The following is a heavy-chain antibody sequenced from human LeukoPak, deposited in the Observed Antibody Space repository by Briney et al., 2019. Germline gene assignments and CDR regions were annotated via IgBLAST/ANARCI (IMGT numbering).Heavy chain of an antibody. D-gene: IGHD6-19*01. V-gene: IGHV4-59*12. CDR2: IYYSGST. CDR3: ARIAVAGFDY. CDR1: GGSISSYY. J-gene: IGHJ4*02. Sequence: SETLSLTRTVSGGSISSYYWSWIRQPPGKGLEWIGYIYYSGSTNYNPSLKSRVTISVDKSKNQFSLKLSSVTAADTAVYYCARIAVAGFDYWGQGTLVTVSS.